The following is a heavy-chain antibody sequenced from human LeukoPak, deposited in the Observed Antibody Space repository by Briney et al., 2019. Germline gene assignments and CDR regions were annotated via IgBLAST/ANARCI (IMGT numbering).Heavy chain of an antibody. V-gene: IGHV4-59*08. CDR2: IYYSGST. J-gene: IGHJ4*02. Sequence: PSETLSLTCTVSGGSISSYYWSWIRQPPGKGLEWIGYIYYSGSTNYNPSLKSRVTISVDTSKNQFSLKLSSVIAADTAVYYCAKPVMRSRGFDYWGQGTLVIVSS. CDR1: GGSISSYY. CDR3: AKPVMRSRGFDY. D-gene: IGHD3-10*01.